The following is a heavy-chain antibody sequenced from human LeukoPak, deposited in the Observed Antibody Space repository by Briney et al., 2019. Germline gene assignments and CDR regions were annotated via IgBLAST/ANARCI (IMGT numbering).Heavy chain of an antibody. J-gene: IGHJ5*01. CDR1: GGSISSSNW. Sequence: SETLSLTCAVSGGSISSSNWWSWVRQPPGKGLEWIGEIYHSGSTNYNPSLKSRVTISVVTSKDQFTLQLNPVTAADTAVYYCVRHDGRGGATMGAFDSWGQGSLVTVSS. V-gene: IGHV4-4*02. D-gene: IGHD4/OR15-4a*01. CDR2: IYHSGST. CDR3: VRHDGRGGATMGAFDS.